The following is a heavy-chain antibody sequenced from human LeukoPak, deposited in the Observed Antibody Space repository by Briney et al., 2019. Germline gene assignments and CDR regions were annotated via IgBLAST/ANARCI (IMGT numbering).Heavy chain of an antibody. J-gene: IGHJ6*02. Sequence: PGRSLRLSCAASGFTFDDYAMHWVRQAPGKGLEXXXXXSWNSGSIGYADSVKGRFTISRDNAKNSLYLQMNSLRAEDTALYYCAKDRVFTIFGVVNYYYYGMDVWGQGTTVTVSS. CDR3: AKDRVFTIFGVVNYYYYGMDV. V-gene: IGHV3-9*01. CDR2: XSWNSGSI. CDR1: GFTFDDYA. D-gene: IGHD3-3*01.